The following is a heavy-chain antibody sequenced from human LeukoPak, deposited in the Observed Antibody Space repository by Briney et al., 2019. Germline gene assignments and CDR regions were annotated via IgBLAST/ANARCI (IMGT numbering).Heavy chain of an antibody. D-gene: IGHD3-22*01. CDR2: IGTAGDT. J-gene: IGHJ2*01. CDR3: ARDRYSPFNRPDDSSGHTLHPDILLSPRWWYFDL. V-gene: IGHV3-13*01. Sequence: GGSLRLSCAASGFTFSSYDMHWVRQATGKGLEWVSAIGTAGDTYYPGSVKGRFTISRENAKNSLYLQMNSLRAGDTAVYYCARDRYSPFNRPDDSSGHTLHPDILLSPRWWYFDLWGRGTLVTVSS. CDR1: GFTFSSYD.